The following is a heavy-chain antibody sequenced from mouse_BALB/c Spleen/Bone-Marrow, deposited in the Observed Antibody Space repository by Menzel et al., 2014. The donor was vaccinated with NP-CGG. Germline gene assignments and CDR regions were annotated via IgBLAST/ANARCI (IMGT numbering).Heavy chain of an antibody. Sequence: QVQLQQSGAGLVKPGASVKLSCRASGYTFTEYIIHWVKQRSGQGLEWIGWFYPGSGSIKYNEKFKGKATLTADQSSSTVYMDLSRLTYEDSAVYFGTRHEDIGRYDREHLYYAMDYWGQGTSVTVSS. CDR3: TRHEDIGRYDREHLYYAMDY. J-gene: IGHJ4*01. CDR1: GYTFTEYI. CDR2: FYPGSGSI. D-gene: IGHD1-1*02. V-gene: IGHV1-62-2*01.